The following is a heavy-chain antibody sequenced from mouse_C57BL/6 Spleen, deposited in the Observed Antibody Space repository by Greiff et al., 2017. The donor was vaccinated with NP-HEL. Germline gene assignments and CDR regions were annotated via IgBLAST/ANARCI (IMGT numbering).Heavy chain of an antibody. V-gene: IGHV5-16*01. CDR3: AREDSSGYVGYFDY. D-gene: IGHD3-2*02. CDR1: GFTFSDYY. J-gene: IGHJ2*01. Sequence: EVMLVESEGGLVQPGSSMKLSCTASGFTFSDYYMAWVRQVPEKGLEWVANINYDGSSTYYMDSLKSRFIISRDNTKNILYLQMSSLKSEDTATYYCAREDSSGYVGYFDYWGQGTTLTVSS. CDR2: INYDGSST.